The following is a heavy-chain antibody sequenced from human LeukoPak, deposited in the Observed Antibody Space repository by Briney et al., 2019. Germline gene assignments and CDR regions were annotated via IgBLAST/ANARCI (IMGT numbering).Heavy chain of an antibody. J-gene: IGHJ4*02. Sequence: GGSLRLSCAASGFTFSDYAMHWVRQAPGKGLEWVALISYDGSNKYYADSVKGRFTVSRDNAQDTLYLQMNSLRAEDTAVYYCARDGYSFGHDFDYWGQGTLVTVSS. D-gene: IGHD5-18*01. CDR2: ISYDGSNK. V-gene: IGHV3-30-3*01. CDR1: GFTFSDYA. CDR3: ARDGYSFGHDFDY.